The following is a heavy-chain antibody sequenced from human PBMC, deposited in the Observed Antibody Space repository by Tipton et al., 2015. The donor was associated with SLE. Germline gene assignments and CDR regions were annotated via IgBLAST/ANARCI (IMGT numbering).Heavy chain of an antibody. CDR1: GGSISSSSYY. V-gene: IGHV4-39*02. CDR2: IYYSGST. D-gene: IGHD3-9*01. Sequence: TLSLTCTVSGGSISSSSYYWGWIRQPPGKGLEWIGSIYYSGSTYYNPSLKSRVTISVDTSKNQFSLKLSSVTAADTAVYYCARDYDILTGYYRSYFDYWGQGTLVTVSS. CDR3: ARDYDILTGYYRSYFDY. J-gene: IGHJ4*02.